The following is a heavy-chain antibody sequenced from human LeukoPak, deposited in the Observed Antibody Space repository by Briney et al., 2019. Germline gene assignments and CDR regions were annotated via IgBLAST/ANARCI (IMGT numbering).Heavy chain of an antibody. D-gene: IGHD6-19*01. CDR1: GYTFTSYG. CDR2: ISAYNGNT. V-gene: IGHV1-18*01. CDR3: AREYSSGWYPYYYYYMDV. Sequence: ASVKVSCKASGYTFTSYGISWVRQAPGQGLEWMGWISAYNGNTNYAQKLQGRVTMTTDTSTSTAYMELRSLRSDDTAVYYCAREYSSGWYPYYYYYMDVWGKGTTVTVSS. J-gene: IGHJ6*03.